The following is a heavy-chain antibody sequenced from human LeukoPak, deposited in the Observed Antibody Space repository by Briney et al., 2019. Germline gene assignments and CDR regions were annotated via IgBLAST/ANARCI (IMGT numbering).Heavy chain of an antibody. CDR1: GFSFTSNW. CDR2: IKHDGSEK. D-gene: IGHD3-10*01. V-gene: IGHV3-7*03. Sequence: PAGSLRLSSAASGFSFTSNWMSWVRQAPGKGLEWLANIKHDGSEKDYVDSVKGRFTISTDNTKNSLYLQMNSLRAEDTAVYYCARTYGPGSNGVFDHWSQGTLVTVPS. CDR3: ARTYGPGSNGVFDH. J-gene: IGHJ5*02.